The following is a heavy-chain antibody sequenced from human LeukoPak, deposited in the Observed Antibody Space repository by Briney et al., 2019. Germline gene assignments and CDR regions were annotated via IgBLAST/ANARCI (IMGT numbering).Heavy chain of an antibody. Sequence: GASVKVSCKASGYTFSDYYMHWVRQAPGQGLEWMGWINPLSGGTNYAQKFQGRVTMTRDTSISTAYMELSRLISGHTAVYYCARVVGLQDIVVVPAAVLFDYWGQGTLVTVSS. J-gene: IGHJ4*02. V-gene: IGHV1-2*02. CDR1: GYTFSDYY. CDR2: INPLSGGT. D-gene: IGHD2-2*01. CDR3: ARVVGLQDIVVVPAAVLFDY.